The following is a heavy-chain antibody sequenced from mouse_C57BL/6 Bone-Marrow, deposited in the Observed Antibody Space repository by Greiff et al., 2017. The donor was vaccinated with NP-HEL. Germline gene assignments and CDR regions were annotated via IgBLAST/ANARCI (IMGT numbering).Heavy chain of an antibody. Sequence: EVQRVESGGGLVKPGGSLKLSCAASGFTFSDYGMHWVRQAPEKGLEWVAYISSGSSTIYYADTVKGRFTISRDNAKNTLCLQMTSLRSEDTAMYYCASQGPYYYGSSHWYVDVWGTGTTVTVSS. J-gene: IGHJ1*03. D-gene: IGHD1-1*01. CDR1: GFTFSDYG. V-gene: IGHV5-17*01. CDR2: ISSGSSTI. CDR3: ASQGPYYYGSSHWYVDV.